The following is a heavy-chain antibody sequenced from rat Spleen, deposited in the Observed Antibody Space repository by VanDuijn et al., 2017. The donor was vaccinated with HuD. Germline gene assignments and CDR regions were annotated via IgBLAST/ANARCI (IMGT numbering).Heavy chain of an antibody. CDR1: GFTFRPYG. V-gene: IGHV5-19*01. J-gene: IGHJ2*01. D-gene: IGHD1-2*01. Sequence: EVQLVESGGDLVQPGRSLKLSCAASGFTFRPYGMHWLRQAPTKGLEWVASISPSGGSTYYRDSVKGRFTIFRDNAKSTLYLQMDSLRSEDTATYYCATGGTISAISTYDYWGQGVMVTVSS. CDR3: ATGGTISAISTYDY. CDR2: ISPSGGST.